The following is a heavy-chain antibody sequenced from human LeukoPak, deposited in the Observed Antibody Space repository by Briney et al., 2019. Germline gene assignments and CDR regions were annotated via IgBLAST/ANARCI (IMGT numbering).Heavy chain of an antibody. Sequence: PGRSLRLSCTASGFTFGDYAMSWLRQAPGKGLEWVGFIRSKAYGGTTEYAASVKGRFTISRDDSKSIAYLQMNSLKTEDTAVYYCTRAYTQLGFDPWGQGTLVTVSS. CDR2: IRSKAYGGTT. J-gene: IGHJ5*02. CDR1: GFTFGDYA. CDR3: TRAYTQLGFDP. D-gene: IGHD2-2*01. V-gene: IGHV3-49*03.